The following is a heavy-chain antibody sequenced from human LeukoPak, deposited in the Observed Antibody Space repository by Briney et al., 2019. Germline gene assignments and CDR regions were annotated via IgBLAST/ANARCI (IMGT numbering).Heavy chain of an antibody. CDR3: ARGGSGWYPFDY. CDR2: IYYSGST. V-gene: IGHV4-59*11. D-gene: IGHD6-19*01. Sequence: SETLSLTCTVSGGSISGHYWSWIRQPPGKGLEWIGYIYYSGSTNYNPSLKSRVTILVDTSKNQFSLKLSSVTAADTAVYYCARGGSGWYPFDYWGQGTLVTVSS. J-gene: IGHJ4*02. CDR1: GGSISGHY.